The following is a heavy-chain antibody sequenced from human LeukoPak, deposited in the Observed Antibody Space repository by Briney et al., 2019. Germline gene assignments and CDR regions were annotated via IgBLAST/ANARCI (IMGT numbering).Heavy chain of an antibody. J-gene: IGHJ3*02. CDR1: GGSISSGSYY. Sequence: SETLSLTCTVSGGSISSGSYYWSWIRQPAGKGLEWIGRIYTSGSTNYNPSLKSRVTISVDTSKNQFSLKLSSVTAADTAVYYCARGVAARLGDAFDIWGQGTMVTVSS. V-gene: IGHV4-61*02. CDR2: IYTSGST. CDR3: ARGVAARLGDAFDI. D-gene: IGHD6-6*01.